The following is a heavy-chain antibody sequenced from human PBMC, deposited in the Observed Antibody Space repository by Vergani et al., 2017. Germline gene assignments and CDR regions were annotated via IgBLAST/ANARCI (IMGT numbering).Heavy chain of an antibody. CDR2: IDWDYDK. CDR3: ARINYYDSSGYIPDY. D-gene: IGHD3-22*01. CDR1: GFPLSTSGMC. Sequence: QVTLRESGPALVKPTQTLTLTCTFSGFPLSTSGMCVSWIRQPPGKALEWLARIDWDYDKYYSTSLKTRLTISKDTSKNQVVLTMTNMDPVDTATYYCARINYYDSSGYIPDYWGQGTLVTVSS. J-gene: IGHJ4*02. V-gene: IGHV2-70*15.